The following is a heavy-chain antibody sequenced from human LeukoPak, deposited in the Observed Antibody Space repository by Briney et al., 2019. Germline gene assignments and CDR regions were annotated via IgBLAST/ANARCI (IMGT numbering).Heavy chain of an antibody. V-gene: IGHV1-69*06. Sequence: ASVKVSCKASGGTFSSYAISWVRQAPGQGLEWMRGIMPIFGTANYAQKFQGRVTITADKSTSTAYMELSSLRSEDTAVYYCARLSAMLRGPEPIYYFDYWGQGTLVTVSS. CDR3: ARLSAMLRGPEPIYYFDY. J-gene: IGHJ4*01. CDR2: IMPIFGTA. CDR1: GGTFSSYA. D-gene: IGHD3-10*01.